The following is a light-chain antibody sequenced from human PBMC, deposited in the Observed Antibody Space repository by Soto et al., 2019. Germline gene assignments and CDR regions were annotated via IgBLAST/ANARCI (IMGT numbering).Light chain of an antibody. CDR3: QQGDSFPFT. J-gene: IGKJ4*01. CDR2: AAS. CDR1: QDISSW. V-gene: IGKV1-12*01. Sequence: DIQMTQSPSSVSASVGDGVTITCRASQDISSWVAWYQQKPGKAPKLLISAASTLQCGVPRRFSGSGSGTDFTLIISSLQPEDFATYFCQQGDSFPFTFGGGTKVEI.